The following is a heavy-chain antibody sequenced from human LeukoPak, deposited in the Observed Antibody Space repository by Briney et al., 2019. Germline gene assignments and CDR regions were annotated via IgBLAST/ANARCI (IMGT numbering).Heavy chain of an antibody. V-gene: IGHV1-2*06. CDR1: GYTFTGYY. D-gene: IGHD5-12*01. J-gene: IGHJ4*02. CDR3: ASHNSGYDSAPFDY. Sequence: ASVKVSCKASGYTFTGYYMHWVRQAPGQGLEGMGRIKPNSDGTNYAQKFLARVTMTSDTSMSPDYMELSRLSSADTAVYYCASHNSGYDSAPFDYWGQGTLVTVSS. CDR2: IKPNSDGT.